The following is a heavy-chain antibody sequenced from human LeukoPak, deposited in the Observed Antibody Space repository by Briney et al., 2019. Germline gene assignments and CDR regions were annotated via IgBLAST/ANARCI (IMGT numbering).Heavy chain of an antibody. CDR2: IIPIFGTA. D-gene: IGHD3-22*01. J-gene: IGHJ4*02. V-gene: IGHV1-69*05. CDR1: GGTFSSYA. Sequence: ASVKVSCKASGGTFSSYAISWVRQAPGQGLEWMGRIIPIFGTANYAQKFQGRVTITTDESTSTAYMELGSLRSEDTAVYYCARDYYDSSGYYPYYFDYWGQGTLVTVSS. CDR3: ARDYYDSSGYYPYYFDY.